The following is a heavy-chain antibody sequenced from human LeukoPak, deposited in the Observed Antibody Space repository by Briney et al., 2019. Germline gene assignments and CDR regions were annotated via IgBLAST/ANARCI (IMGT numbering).Heavy chain of an antibody. CDR1: GGTFSSYA. D-gene: IGHD6-19*01. V-gene: IGHV1-69*05. J-gene: IGHJ4*02. CDR3: ARDGGAGYSSGLEYY. CDR2: IIPILGTA. Sequence: SVKVSCKAAGGTFSSYAISWVRQAPGQRLEWMGRIIPILGTANYAQKFQGRVTIATDESTSTAYMELSSLRSEDTAVYYCARDGGAGYSSGLEYYWGQGTLVTVYS.